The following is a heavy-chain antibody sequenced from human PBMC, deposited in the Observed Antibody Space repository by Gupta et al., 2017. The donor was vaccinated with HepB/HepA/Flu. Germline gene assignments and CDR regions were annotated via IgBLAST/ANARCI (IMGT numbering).Heavy chain of an antibody. J-gene: IGHJ4*02. CDR1: RFTFSSYA. V-gene: IGHV3-33*01. D-gene: IGHD1/OR15-1a*01. CDR2: IRHDGSNQ. Sequence: QVQLAESGGGVVQPGRSLRLSCEASRFTFSSYAMHWVRQAPGKGLEWVAVIRHDGSNQYYGDSVKGRFTISRDNSKNTLYLQMNSLRAEDTAVYYCARGNKTFDFDNWGQGTLVTVSS. CDR3: ARGNKTFDFDN.